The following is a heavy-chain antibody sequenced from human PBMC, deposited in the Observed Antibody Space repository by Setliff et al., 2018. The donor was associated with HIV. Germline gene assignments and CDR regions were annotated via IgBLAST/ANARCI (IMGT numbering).Heavy chain of an antibody. V-gene: IGHV4-38-2*01. Sequence: ETLSLTCDVSGSSISSGHYWAWIRQGPGKRLQWIGSVYHTGSTQYNASLRRRVTVSADPSKNQFYLKVTSVTAADTAVYYCARVRYFDWLLSPPEDFQHWGQGTLVTVSS. CDR3: ARVRYFDWLLSPPEDFQH. CDR2: VYHTGST. J-gene: IGHJ1*01. CDR1: GSSISSGHY. D-gene: IGHD3-9*01.